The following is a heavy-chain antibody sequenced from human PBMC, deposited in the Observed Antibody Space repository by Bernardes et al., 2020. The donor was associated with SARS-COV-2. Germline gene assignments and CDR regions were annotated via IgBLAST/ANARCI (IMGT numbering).Heavy chain of an antibody. J-gene: IGHJ4*02. CDR3: ARQGAAFAW. CDR2: IKEDGSQK. V-gene: IGHV3-7*01. D-gene: IGHD6-13*01. CDR1: GFTFSSYW. Sequence: GGSLRLSCAASGFTFSSYWMTWVRQAPGKGLEWVANIKEDGSQKYYADSVKGRFTISRDNAKTSLYLQMSSLGAEDTAIYYCARQGAAFAWWGQGTLVTVAS.